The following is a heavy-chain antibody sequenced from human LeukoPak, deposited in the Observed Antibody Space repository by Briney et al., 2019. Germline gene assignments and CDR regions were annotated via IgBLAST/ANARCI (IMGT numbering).Heavy chain of an antibody. V-gene: IGHV4-39*07. CDR2: INHSGST. Sequence: PSETLSLTCTVSGGSISSSSYYWGWIRQPPGKGLEWIGEINHSGSTNYNPSLKSRVTISVDTSKNQFSLKLSSVTAADTAVYYCARPGDYVGMWYDYWGQGTLVTVSS. CDR1: GGSISSSSYY. D-gene: IGHD4-17*01. CDR3: ARPGDYVGMWYDY. J-gene: IGHJ4*02.